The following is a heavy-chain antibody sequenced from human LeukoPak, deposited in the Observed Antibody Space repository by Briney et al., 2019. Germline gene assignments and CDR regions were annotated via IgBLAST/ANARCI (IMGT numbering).Heavy chain of an antibody. J-gene: IGHJ4*02. D-gene: IGHD6-19*01. V-gene: IGHV3-30-3*01. Sequence: GGSLRLACAASGFTFSSYAMHWVRQAPGRGLEWVAVILYDGNNEYYADSVKGRFTISRDNSKNTLFLQMNSLRAEDTAVYYCVKDARRTSGWYFFDYWGQGTRVTVSS. CDR1: GFTFSSYA. CDR2: ILYDGNNE. CDR3: VKDARRTSGWYFFDY.